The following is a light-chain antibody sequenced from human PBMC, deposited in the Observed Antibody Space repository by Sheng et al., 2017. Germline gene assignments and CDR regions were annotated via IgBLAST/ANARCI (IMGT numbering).Light chain of an antibody. V-gene: IGKV1-33*01. CDR1: QDISNY. CDR2: DAS. CDR3: QQYDNTPTYT. Sequence: DIQMTQSPSSLSASVGDRVTITCQASQDISNYLNWYQQKPGKAPKLLIYDASNLETGVPSRFSGSGSGTDFTFTISSLQPEDIATYYCQQYDNTPTYTFG. J-gene: IGKJ3*01.